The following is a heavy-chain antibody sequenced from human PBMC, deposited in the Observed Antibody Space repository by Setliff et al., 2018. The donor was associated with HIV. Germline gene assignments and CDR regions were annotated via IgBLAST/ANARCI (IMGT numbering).Heavy chain of an antibody. CDR1: GYTFTGYY. CDR3: ARDHCSSSGCYEYFDY. D-gene: IGHD2-2*01. Sequence: ASVKVSCKASGYTFTGYYMHWVRQAPGQGLEWMGWINPNNGGTNYAQKFQGRVTMTRDTSISTAYMELSRLRSEDTAVYYCARDHCSSSGCYEYFDYWGQGTLVTVSS. V-gene: IGHV1-2*02. CDR2: INPNNGGT. J-gene: IGHJ4*02.